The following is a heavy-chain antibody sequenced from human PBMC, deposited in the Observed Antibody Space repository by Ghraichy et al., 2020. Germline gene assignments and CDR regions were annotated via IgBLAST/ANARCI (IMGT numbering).Heavy chain of an antibody. CDR3: AKDLEETPAIAVAGWGGFDY. CDR2: ISGSGGST. Sequence: GGSLRLSCAASGFTFSSYAMSWVRQAPGKGLEWVSAISGSGGSTYYADSVKGRFTISRDNSKNTLYLQMNSLRAEDTAVYYCAKDLEETPAIAVAGWGGFDYWGQGTLVTVSS. D-gene: IGHD6-19*01. CDR1: GFTFSSYA. J-gene: IGHJ4*02. V-gene: IGHV3-23*01.